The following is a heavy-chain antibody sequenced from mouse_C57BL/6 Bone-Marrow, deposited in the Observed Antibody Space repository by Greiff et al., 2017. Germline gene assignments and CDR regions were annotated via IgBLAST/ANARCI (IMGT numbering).Heavy chain of an antibody. Sequence: EVMLVESEGGLVQPGSSMKLSCTASGFTFSDYYMAWVRQVPEKGLEWVANINYDGSSTYYLDSLKSRFIISRDNAKNILYLQMSSLKSEDTATYYCARWLLRRDYFDYWGQGTTLTVSS. V-gene: IGHV5-16*01. CDR2: INYDGSST. CDR3: ARWLLRRDYFDY. CDR1: GFTFSDYY. D-gene: IGHD2-3*01. J-gene: IGHJ2*01.